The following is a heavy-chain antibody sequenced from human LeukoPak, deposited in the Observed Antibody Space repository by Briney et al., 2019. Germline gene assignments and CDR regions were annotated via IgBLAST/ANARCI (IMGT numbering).Heavy chain of an antibody. V-gene: IGHV1-46*01. Sequence: EASVKVSCKASGYTFTSYYMHWVRQAPGQGLEWMGIINPSGGSTSYAQKFQGRVTMTRDTSTCTVYMELSSLRSEDTAVYYCARGLEYYDSSGYSYYFDYWGQGTLVTVSS. D-gene: IGHD3-22*01. CDR1: GYTFTSYY. CDR2: INPSGGST. J-gene: IGHJ4*02. CDR3: ARGLEYYDSSGYSYYFDY.